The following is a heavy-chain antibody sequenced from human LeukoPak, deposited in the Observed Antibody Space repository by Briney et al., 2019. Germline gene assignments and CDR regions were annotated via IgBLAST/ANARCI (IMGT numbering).Heavy chain of an antibody. J-gene: IGHJ2*01. D-gene: IGHD6-13*01. CDR1: GFTFTSSA. CDR2: IVVGSGNT. Sequence: SVKVSFKPSGFTFTSSAMQRVRQARGQRLEWIGWIVVGSGNTNYAQKFQERVTITRDMSKSTAYMELSSLRSEDTAVYYCAADALGSNWYFALWGRDTGVTLSS. CDR3: AADALGSNWYFAL. V-gene: IGHV1-58*02.